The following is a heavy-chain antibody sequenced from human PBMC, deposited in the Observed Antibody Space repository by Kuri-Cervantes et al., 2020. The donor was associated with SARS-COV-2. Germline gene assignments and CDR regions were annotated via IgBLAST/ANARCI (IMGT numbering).Heavy chain of an antibody. V-gene: IGHV1-18*01. CDR2: ISAYNGNT. Sequence: ASVKVSCKASGPTFINHYIHWVRQAPGQGLEWMGWISAYNGNTNYAQKLQGRVTMTTDTSTSTAYMELRSLRSDDTAVYYCARLWGTNDAFDIWGQGTMVTVSS. J-gene: IGHJ3*02. CDR1: GPTFINHY. D-gene: IGHD7-27*01. CDR3: ARLWGTNDAFDI.